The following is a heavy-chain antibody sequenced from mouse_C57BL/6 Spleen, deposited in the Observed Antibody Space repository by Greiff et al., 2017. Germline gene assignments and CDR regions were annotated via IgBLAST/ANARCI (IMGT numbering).Heavy chain of an antibody. CDR1: GYTFTSYW. CDR2: IDPNSGGT. CDR3: ARNWDEWWYFDY. V-gene: IGHV1-72*01. D-gene: IGHD4-1*01. Sequence: QVHVKQPGAELVKPGASVKLSCKASGYTFTSYWMHWVKQRPGRGLEWIGRIDPNSGGTKYNEKFKSKATLTVDKPSSTAYMQLSSLTSEDSAVYYCARNWDEWWYFDYWGQGTTLTVSS. J-gene: IGHJ2*01.